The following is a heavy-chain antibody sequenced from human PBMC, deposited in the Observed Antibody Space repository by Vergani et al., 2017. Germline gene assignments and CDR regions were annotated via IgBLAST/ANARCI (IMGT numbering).Heavy chain of an antibody. V-gene: IGHV5-10-1*01. J-gene: IGHJ6*02. CDR1: GYSFTSYW. CDR2: IDPSDSYT. CDR3: AKQLPPRSYYYYGMDV. D-gene: IGHD5-18*01. Sequence: EVQLVQSGAEVKKPGESLRISCKGSGYSFTSYWISWVRQMPGKGLEWMGRIDPSDSYTNYSPSFQGHVTISADKSISTAYLQWSSLKASDTAMYYCAKQLPPRSYYYYGMDVWGQGTTVTVSS.